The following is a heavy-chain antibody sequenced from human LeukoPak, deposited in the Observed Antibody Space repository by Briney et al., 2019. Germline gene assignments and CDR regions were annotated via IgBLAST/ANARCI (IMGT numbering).Heavy chain of an antibody. CDR3: ARILGGNHGPSFDY. V-gene: IGHV4-59*01. D-gene: IGHD3-10*01. CDR1: GGIFSDYY. CDR2: IYHSEST. J-gene: IGHJ4*02. Sequence: PSETLSLTCAVYGGIFSDYYWSWIRQPPGKGLEWIGYIYHSESTNYNPSLKSRVTISGDTSKNQFSLKLTSVTAADTAVYYCARILGGNHGPSFDYWGQGTLVTVSS.